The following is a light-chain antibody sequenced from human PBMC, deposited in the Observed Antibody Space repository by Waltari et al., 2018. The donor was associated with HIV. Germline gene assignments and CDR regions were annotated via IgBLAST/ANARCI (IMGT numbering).Light chain of an antibody. CDR1: KSGDKY. Sequence: SYELTQPPSVSVSPGQTASITCSGDKSGDKYACWYQQKPGQSPVLVIYQDSKRPSGIPERFSGSNSGNTATLTISGTQAMDEADYYCQAWDSSTVVFGVGTKLTVL. J-gene: IGLJ2*01. CDR2: QDS. CDR3: QAWDSSTVV. V-gene: IGLV3-1*01.